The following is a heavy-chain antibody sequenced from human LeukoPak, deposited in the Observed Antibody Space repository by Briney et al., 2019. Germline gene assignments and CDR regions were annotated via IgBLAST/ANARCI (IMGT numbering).Heavy chain of an antibody. V-gene: IGHV1-2*02. J-gene: IGHJ4*02. CDR2: INPNSGGT. CDR3: ARGAIAAAACFDY. CDR1: GYTFTGYY. D-gene: IGHD6-13*01. Sequence: GASVKVSCTASGYTFTGYYMHWVRQAPGQGLEWMGWINPNSGGTNYAQTFQGRVTMTRDTSISTAYMELSRLRSEDTAVYYCARGAIAAAACFDYWGQGTLVTVSS.